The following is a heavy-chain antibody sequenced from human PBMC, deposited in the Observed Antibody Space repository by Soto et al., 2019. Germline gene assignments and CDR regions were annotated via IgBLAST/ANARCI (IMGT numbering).Heavy chain of an antibody. Sequence: ESLRLSCSASGFSISDYAMSWVRQAPGKGMEWVSSISDSGTKTFYADSVKGRFAISRDTSKNTVYMQMNNLRAEDTALYYCAKDGIRKDDYWGQGTVVSVSS. CDR1: GFSISDYA. J-gene: IGHJ4*02. V-gene: IGHV3-23*01. CDR2: ISDSGTKT. CDR3: AKDGIRKDDY.